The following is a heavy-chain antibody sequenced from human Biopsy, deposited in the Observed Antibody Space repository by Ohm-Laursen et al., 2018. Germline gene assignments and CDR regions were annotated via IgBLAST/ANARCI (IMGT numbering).Heavy chain of an antibody. CDR2: ISGGGTI. Sequence: SLRLSCSASGFSFSDYHMRWIRQAPGRGLEWVSYISGGGTIYYGDSMKGRVTISRDNAKNSLYLQMHSLGAEDTAVYYCARDTRWSPYSMDVWGQGTKVTVSS. CDR1: GFSFSDYH. V-gene: IGHV3-11*01. D-gene: IGHD4-23*01. CDR3: ARDTRWSPYSMDV. J-gene: IGHJ6*02.